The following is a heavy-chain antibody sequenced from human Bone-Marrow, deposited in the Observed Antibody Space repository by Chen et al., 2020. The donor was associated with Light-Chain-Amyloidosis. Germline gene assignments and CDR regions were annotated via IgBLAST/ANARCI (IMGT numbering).Heavy chain of an antibody. CDR3: ARGRYSYGPFEFDY. J-gene: IGHJ4*02. CDR1: GFTVSSNY. Sequence: EVQLVKSGGGLIQPGGSLRLSCAASGFTVSSNYMSWVRQAPGKGLEWVSVIYSGGSTYYADSVKGRFTISRDNSKNTLYLQMNSLRAEDTAVYYCARGRYSYGPFEFDYWGQGTLVTVSS. CDR2: IYSGGST. D-gene: IGHD5-18*01. V-gene: IGHV3-53*01.